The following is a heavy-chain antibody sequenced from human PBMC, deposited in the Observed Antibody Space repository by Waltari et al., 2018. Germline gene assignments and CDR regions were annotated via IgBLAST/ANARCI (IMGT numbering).Heavy chain of an antibody. CDR2: INHSGST. Sequence: QVQLQQWGAGLLKPSETLSLTCAVYGGSFSGYYWSWIRQPPGKGLEWIEEINHSGSTNYNPSLKSRVTISVDTSKNQFSLKLSSVTAADTAVYYCARSGYCGGDCLGYFDYWGQGTLVTVSS. D-gene: IGHD2-21*01. V-gene: IGHV4-34*01. J-gene: IGHJ4*02. CDR3: ARSGYCGGDCLGYFDY. CDR1: GGSFSGYY.